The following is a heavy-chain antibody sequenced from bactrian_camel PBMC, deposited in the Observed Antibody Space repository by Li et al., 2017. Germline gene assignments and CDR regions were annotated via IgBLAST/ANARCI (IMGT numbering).Heavy chain of an antibody. CDR1: GSTFNNRC. CDR2: INIDGST. J-gene: IGHJ4*01. V-gene: IGHV3S53*01. CDR3: AAGISSTCTFSDWV. D-gene: IGHD3*01. Sequence: VQLVESGGGSVQAGGSLTLSCVVSGSTFNNRCLAWFRQAPGKERGRVATINIDGSTKYAASVAGRFSISKDNAKNTLYLQMTDLKPEDTAMYTCAAGISSTCTFSDWVWGQGTQVTVS.